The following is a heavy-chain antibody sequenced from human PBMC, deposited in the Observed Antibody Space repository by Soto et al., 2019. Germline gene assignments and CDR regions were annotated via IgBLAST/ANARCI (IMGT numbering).Heavy chain of an antibody. D-gene: IGHD2-2*01. V-gene: IGHV4-61*01. Sequence: SETLSLTCTVSGGSVSSGSYYWSWIRQPPGKGLEWIGFIYYSGSTNYNPSLKSRVTISVDTSKNQFSLQLSSVTAADTAVYYCARQDRSTYHNYCVMDVWGQGTTVTVSS. CDR3: ARQDRSTYHNYCVMDV. CDR2: IYYSGST. CDR1: GGSVSSGSYY. J-gene: IGHJ6*02.